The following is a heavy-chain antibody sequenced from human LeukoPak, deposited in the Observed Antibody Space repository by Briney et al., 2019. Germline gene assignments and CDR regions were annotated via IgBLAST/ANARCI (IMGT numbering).Heavy chain of an antibody. V-gene: IGHV3-30*04. CDR1: GFTFSSYA. CDR2: ISYDGSNK. D-gene: IGHD2-15*01. CDR3: ARDYCSGGSCYSIPGY. Sequence: GGSLRLSCAASGFTFSSYAMHWVRQAPGKGLEWVAVISYDGSNKYYADSVKGRFTISRDNSKNTLYLQMDSLRAEDTAVYYCARDYCSGGSCYSIPGYWGQGTLVTVSS. J-gene: IGHJ4*02.